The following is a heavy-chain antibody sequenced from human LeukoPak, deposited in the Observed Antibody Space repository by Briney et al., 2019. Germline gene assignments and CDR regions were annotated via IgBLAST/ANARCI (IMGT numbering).Heavy chain of an antibody. CDR2: INSSSSYI. D-gene: IGHD1-26*01. Sequence: GGSVRLSCAASGFTFSSYSMNWVRQAPGKGLEWISSINSSSSYIYYADSVKGRFTITRDNAKNSLYLQMNSLRAEDTAVYYCARGGGEYGIYYSRGGQGTLVTV. V-gene: IGHV3-21*01. CDR3: ARGGGEYGIYYSR. CDR1: GFTFSSYS. J-gene: IGHJ4*02.